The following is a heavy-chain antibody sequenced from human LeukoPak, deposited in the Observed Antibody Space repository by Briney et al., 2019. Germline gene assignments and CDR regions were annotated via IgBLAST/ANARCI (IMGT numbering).Heavy chain of an antibody. V-gene: IGHV4-39*01. CDR2: IYYSGST. Sequence: PSETLSLTCTVSGGSISSNSYYWGWLRQPPGKGLEWIGSIYYSGSTYYNPSLKSRVTISVDTSKNQFSLKLSSVAAADTAIYYCARLSTIAAADYWGQGILVTVSS. D-gene: IGHD6-13*01. CDR3: ARLSTIAAADY. CDR1: GGSISSNSYY. J-gene: IGHJ4*02.